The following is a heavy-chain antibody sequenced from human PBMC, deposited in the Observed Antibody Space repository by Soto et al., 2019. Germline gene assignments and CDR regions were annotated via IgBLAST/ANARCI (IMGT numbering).Heavy chain of an antibody. V-gene: IGHV1-69*02. J-gene: IGHJ4*02. CDR1: GGTFSSYT. D-gene: IGHD3-22*01. CDR3: ACARHLYYGCRGYPDY. CDR2: IIPILGIA. Sequence: QVQLVQSGAEVKKPGSSVKVSCKASGGTFSSYTISWVRQAPGQGLEWMGRIIPILGIANYAQKFQGRVRNTADNAKSPYCRELDSVGSVCTAGDYCACARHLYYGCRGYPDYWGQGTLVTVSS.